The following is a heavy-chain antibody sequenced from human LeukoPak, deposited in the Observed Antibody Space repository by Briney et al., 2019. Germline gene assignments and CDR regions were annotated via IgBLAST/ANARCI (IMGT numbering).Heavy chain of an antibody. CDR1: GDSISSSSYY. V-gene: IGHV4-39*01. Sequence: SETLSLTCTISGDSISSSSYYWGWIRQPPGKGLEWIGDIYYRGSTYYNPSLKSRGSISIDTSNNQFSLTLNSVTAADTALYFSARRRYYDSTGYLDWGQGTLVTVSS. CDR3: ARRRYYDSTGYLD. CDR2: IYYRGST. D-gene: IGHD3-22*01. J-gene: IGHJ1*01.